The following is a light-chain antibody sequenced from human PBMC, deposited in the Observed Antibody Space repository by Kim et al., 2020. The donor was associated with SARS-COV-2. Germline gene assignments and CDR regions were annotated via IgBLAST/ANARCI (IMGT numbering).Light chain of an antibody. CDR1: SGHSSYS. Sequence: ASVKLPCTLSSGHSSYSIAWHQQQPEKGPRYLMKLNSDGSHSKGDGIPDRFSGSSSGAERHLTISSLQSDDEADDYCQTWGTGTVVFGGGTQLIVL. CDR3: QTWGTGTVV. V-gene: IGLV4-69*01. CDR2: LNSDGSH. J-gene: IGLJ2*01.